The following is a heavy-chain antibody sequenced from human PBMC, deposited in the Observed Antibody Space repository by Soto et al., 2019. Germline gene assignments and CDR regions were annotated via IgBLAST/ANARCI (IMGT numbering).Heavy chain of an antibody. J-gene: IGHJ6*02. CDR1: GGTFSSYA. D-gene: IGHD3-3*01. CDR3: AARTTRFLEWLFYRV. V-gene: IGHV1-69*13. CDR2: IIPIFGTA. Sequence: ASVKVSCKASGGTFSSYAISWVRQAPGQGLEWMGGIIPIFGTANYAQKFQGRVTITADESTSTAYMELSSLRSEDTAVYYCAARTTRFLEWLFYRVWGQGTTVTVSS.